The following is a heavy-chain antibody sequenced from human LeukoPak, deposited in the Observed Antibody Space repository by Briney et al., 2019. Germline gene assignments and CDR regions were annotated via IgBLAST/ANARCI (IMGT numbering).Heavy chain of an antibody. D-gene: IGHD5-18*01. CDR3: ARFGPYGEAWIQPYRGYFDY. CDR1: GGSISSGGYY. Sequence: SETLSLTCTVSGGSISSGGYYWSWIRQPPGKGLGWIGYIYQSGSTYYNPSLKSRVTVSVDTSKNQLSLKLSSVTAPDTAVYYCARFGPYGEAWIQPYRGYFDYWGQGTLVTVSS. V-gene: IGHV4-30-2*01. CDR2: IYQSGST. J-gene: IGHJ4*02.